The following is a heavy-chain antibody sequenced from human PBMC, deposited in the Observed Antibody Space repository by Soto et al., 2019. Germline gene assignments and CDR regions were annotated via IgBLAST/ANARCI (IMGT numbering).Heavy chain of an antibody. CDR2: TRFDGSDE. CDR1: GFIFSNYD. Sequence: GGSLRLSCVASGFIFSNYDMHWVRQAPGKGLEWVAVTRFDGSDESYGDPVKGRFTIYRDNSRDTLYLQMNSLRADDTAVYYCARGGGVNPAPGENDLDHWGRGTLVTVSS. D-gene: IGHD2-8*01. V-gene: IGHV3-33*01. CDR3: ARGGGVNPAPGENDLDH. J-gene: IGHJ4*02.